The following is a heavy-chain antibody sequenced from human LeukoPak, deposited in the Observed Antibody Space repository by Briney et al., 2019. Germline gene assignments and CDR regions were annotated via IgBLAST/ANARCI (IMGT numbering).Heavy chain of an antibody. D-gene: IGHD3-22*01. CDR3: ARDGPGGYYYDY. J-gene: IGHJ4*02. V-gene: IGHV4-59*01. CDR2: IYYSGST. CDR1: GGSISSYY. Sequence: SETLSLTCTVSGGSISSYYWSWTPQPPGMGLEWIGYIYYSGSTNYNPSLKSRVTISVDTSKNQFSLKLSSVTAADTAVYYCARDGPGGYYYDYWGQGTLVTVSS.